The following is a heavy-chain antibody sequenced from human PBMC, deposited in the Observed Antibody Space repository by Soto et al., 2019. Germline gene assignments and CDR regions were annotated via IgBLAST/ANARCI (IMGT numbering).Heavy chain of an antibody. CDR3: ARVVWFSRGDNWFEP. CDR2: MYSGGTT. D-gene: IGHD3-16*01. CDR1: GFTVSNTY. V-gene: IGHV3-53*01. J-gene: IGHJ5*02. Sequence: PGGSLRLSCAASGFTVSNTYIIWVRQAPGGGLVWVSVMYSGGTTYYADSVKGRFTISRDNSQNTVYLHMNSLRAEDTAVYYCARVVWFSRGDNWFEPWGQGTLVTVSS.